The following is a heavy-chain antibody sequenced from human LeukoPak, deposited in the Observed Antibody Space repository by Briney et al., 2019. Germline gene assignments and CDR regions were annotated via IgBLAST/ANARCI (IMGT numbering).Heavy chain of an antibody. V-gene: IGHV3-23*01. CDR1: GFTFSSYA. D-gene: IGHD3-10*01. J-gene: IGHJ3*02. Sequence: GGSLRLSCAASGFTFSSYAMSWVRQAPGKGLEWVSGISDYGGSTYYADSVKGRFTISRDNSKNTLYLQMNSLTAEDTAVYYCARDGMGGIKAFDMWGQGTMVTVSS. CDR3: ARDGMGGIKAFDM. CDR2: ISDYGGST.